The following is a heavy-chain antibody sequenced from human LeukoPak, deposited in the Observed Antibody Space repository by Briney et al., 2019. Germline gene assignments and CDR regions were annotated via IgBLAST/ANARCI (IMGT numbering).Heavy chain of an antibody. Sequence: PSETLSLTCAGYGGSFSGYYWSWIRQPPGKGLEWIGEINHSGSTNYNPSLKSRVTISVDTSKNQFSLKLSSVTAADTAVYYCARGQLNELWSGAPFDYWGQGTLVTASS. D-gene: IGHD5-18*01. V-gene: IGHV4-34*01. J-gene: IGHJ4*02. CDR2: INHSGST. CDR1: GGSFSGYY. CDR3: ARGQLNELWSGAPFDY.